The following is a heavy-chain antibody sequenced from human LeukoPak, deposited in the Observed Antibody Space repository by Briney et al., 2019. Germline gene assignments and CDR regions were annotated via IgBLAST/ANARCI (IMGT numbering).Heavy chain of an antibody. V-gene: IGHV3-23*01. D-gene: IGHD2-2*01. CDR1: GFTFSSYA. Sequence: GGPLRLSCAASGFTFSSYAMSWVRQAPGKGLEWVSAISGSGGSTSYAQKFQGRVTMTRDTSTSTVYMELSSLRSEDTAVYYCARSPTYCSSTSCYFRTIYFDYWGQGTLVTVSS. CDR3: ARSPTYCSSTSCYFRTIYFDY. J-gene: IGHJ4*02. CDR2: ISGSGGST.